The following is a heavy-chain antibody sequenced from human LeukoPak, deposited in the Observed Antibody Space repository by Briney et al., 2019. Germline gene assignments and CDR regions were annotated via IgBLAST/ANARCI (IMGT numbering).Heavy chain of an antibody. D-gene: IGHD3-22*01. CDR3: ARTRSSGYLTFDY. V-gene: IGHV3-48*01. CDR2: INVVNGAI. CDR1: GFTLRYYQ. J-gene: IGHJ4*02. Sequence: GGSQRLSCATSGFTLRYYQMNWVRQAPGKGLEWVSYINVVNGAIYYADSVKGRFTISGDIATNSVYLRMNSLRAEDTAVYYCARTRSSGYLTFDYWGQGILVTVSS.